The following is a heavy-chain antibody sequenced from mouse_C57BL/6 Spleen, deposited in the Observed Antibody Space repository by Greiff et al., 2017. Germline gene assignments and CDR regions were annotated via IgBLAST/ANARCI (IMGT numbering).Heavy chain of an antibody. Sequence: VQLQQPGAELVRPGSSVKLSCKASGYTFTSYWMDWVKQRPGQGLEWIGNIYPSDSETHYNQKFKDKATLTVDKSSSTAYMQLSSLTSEDSAVYYGAREGSTLGDYWGQGTTLTVSS. CDR2: IYPSDSET. V-gene: IGHV1-61*01. CDR3: AREGSTLGDY. CDR1: GYTFTSYW. D-gene: IGHD1-1*01. J-gene: IGHJ2*01.